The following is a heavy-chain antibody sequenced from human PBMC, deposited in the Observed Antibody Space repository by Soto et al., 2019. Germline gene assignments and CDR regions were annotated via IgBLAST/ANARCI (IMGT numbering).Heavy chain of an antibody. Sequence: GSLRLSCAASGFTFSSYGMHWVRQAPGKGLEWVAVISYDGSNKYYADSVKGRFTISRDNSKNTLYLQMNSLRAEDTAVYYCAKQGYGYNAYYFDYWGQGTLVTVSS. J-gene: IGHJ4*02. V-gene: IGHV3-30*18. CDR3: AKQGYGYNAYYFDY. CDR2: ISYDGSNK. CDR1: GFTFSSYG. D-gene: IGHD5-12*01.